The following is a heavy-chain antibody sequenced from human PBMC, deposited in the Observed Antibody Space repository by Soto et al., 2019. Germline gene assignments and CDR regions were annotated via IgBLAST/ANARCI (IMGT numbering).Heavy chain of an antibody. J-gene: IGHJ4*02. V-gene: IGHV4-39*01. CDR3: ARLPVGVLTSFDY. CDR2: IFYSGST. D-gene: IGHD3-10*01. CDR1: GGSISSSSYY. Sequence: SETLSLTCTVSGGSISSSSYYWGWIRQPPGKGLEWIGSIFYSGSTYYNPSLKSRVTISVDTSKNQFSLKLSSVTAADTAVYFCARLPVGVLTSFDYGGQGTLVTVSS.